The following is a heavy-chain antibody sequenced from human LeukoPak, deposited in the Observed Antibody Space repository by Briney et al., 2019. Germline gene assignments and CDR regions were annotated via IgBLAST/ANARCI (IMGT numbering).Heavy chain of an antibody. CDR3: AKTAVVITFRFDD. V-gene: IGHV3-23*01. CDR2: INGGGSNT. D-gene: IGHD4/OR15-4a*01. J-gene: IGHJ4*02. Sequence: PGRSLRLSCVASGFAFNTYVMSCVRQAPGKGLEWVAAINGGGSNTYYADSVKGRFTISRDNSKNMVYLQMNSLRADDTAVYYCAKTAVVITFRFDDWGQGALVTVSS. CDR1: GFAFNTYV.